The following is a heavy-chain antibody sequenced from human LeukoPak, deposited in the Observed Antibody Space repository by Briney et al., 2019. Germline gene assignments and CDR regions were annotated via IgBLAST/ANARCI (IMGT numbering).Heavy chain of an antibody. CDR3: AKAIVLSGMTRVFDT. D-gene: IGHD6-6*01. J-gene: IGHJ4*02. Sequence: GGSLRLSCAASGFNFIDYSMNWVRQAPGKGLEWISYIGISSGNTKYADSVKGRFTISRDKARNSLYLQMNSLRVEDTAVYYCAKAIVLSGMTRVFDTWGQGALVTVSS. CDR2: IGISSGNT. V-gene: IGHV3-48*01. CDR1: GFNFIDYS.